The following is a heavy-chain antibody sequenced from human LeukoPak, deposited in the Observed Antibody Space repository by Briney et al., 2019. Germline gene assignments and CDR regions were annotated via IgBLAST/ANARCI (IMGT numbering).Heavy chain of an antibody. V-gene: IGHV3-9*01. D-gene: IGHD4-17*01. CDR1: GFTFDDYA. J-gene: IGHJ6*02. CDR3: ASLYGDYGPNYYYYGMDV. Sequence: PGRSLRLSCAASGFTFDDYAMHWVRHAPGKGLEWVSGISWNSGSIGYADSVKGRFTISRDNAKNSLYLQMNSLRAEDTALYYCASLYGDYGPNYYYYGMDVWGQGTTVTVSS. CDR2: ISWNSGSI.